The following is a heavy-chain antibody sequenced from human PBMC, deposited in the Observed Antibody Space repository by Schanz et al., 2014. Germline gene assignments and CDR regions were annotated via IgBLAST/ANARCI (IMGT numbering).Heavy chain of an antibody. J-gene: IGHJ3*01. CDR1: GDSISSSSYY. V-gene: IGHV4-39*01. CDR2: TFHTGST. D-gene: IGHD3-3*01. CDR3: ASRLVRSGYLGAFDF. Sequence: QLQLQESGPGLAKPSETLSLTCTVSGDSISSSSYYWGWIRQPPGKGLEWIGTTFHTGSTYYDPSLKRRVTMSVDTAKNQFSLRWSFVTAADTAVYFCASRLVRSGYLGAFDFWGQGTMVTVSS.